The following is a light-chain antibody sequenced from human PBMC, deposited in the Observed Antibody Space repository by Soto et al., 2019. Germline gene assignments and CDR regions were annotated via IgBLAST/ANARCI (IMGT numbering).Light chain of an antibody. CDR3: SSYTSSSTLGNV. CDR1: SSDVGGYNY. J-gene: IGLJ1*01. CDR2: DVS. Sequence: SVLTQPASGSSVPVDAITIFSTGTSSDVGGYNYVSWYQQHPGKAPKLMIYDVSNRPSGVSNRFSGSKSGNTASLTISGLQAEDEADYYCSSYTSSSTLGNVFGTGTKVTVL. V-gene: IGLV2-14*01.